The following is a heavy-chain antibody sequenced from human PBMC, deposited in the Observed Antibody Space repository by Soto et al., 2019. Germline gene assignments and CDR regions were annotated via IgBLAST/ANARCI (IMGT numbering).Heavy chain of an antibody. CDR3: ARGTVCMEGTAMWVYFVY. CDR2: IYHSGST. V-gene: IGHV4-4*02. D-gene: IGHD5-18*01. Sequence: QVQLQESGPGLVKPSGTLSLTCAVSGGSISSSNWWSWVRQPPGKGLEWIGEIYHSGSTNYNPYLESRVTISVDKSKNQVALKLSSVTAADTAVYYCARGTVCMEGTAMWVYFVYWGQGTLVTVSS. J-gene: IGHJ4*02. CDR1: GGSISSSNW.